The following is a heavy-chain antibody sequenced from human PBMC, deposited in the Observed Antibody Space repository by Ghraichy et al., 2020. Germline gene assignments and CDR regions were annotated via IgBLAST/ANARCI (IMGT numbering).Heavy chain of an antibody. D-gene: IGHD3-22*01. J-gene: IGHJ5*02. Sequence: SETLSLTCTVSGGSISSYYWGWIRQPPGKGLEWIGYIYYSGSTNYNPSLKSRVTISVDTSKNQFSLKLSSVTAADTAVYYCARERYYYDSSGYYLNWFDPWGQGTLVTVSS. CDR2: IYYSGST. CDR3: ARERYYYDSSGYYLNWFDP. CDR1: GGSISSYY. V-gene: IGHV4-59*01.